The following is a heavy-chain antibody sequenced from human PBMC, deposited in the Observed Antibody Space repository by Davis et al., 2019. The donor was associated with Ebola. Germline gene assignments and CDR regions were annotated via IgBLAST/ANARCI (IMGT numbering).Heavy chain of an antibody. CDR2: IYYSGST. CDR3: ARQLSSGWVFNEGPLDY. D-gene: IGHD6-19*01. Sequence: MPSETLSLTCTVSGGSISSSSYYWGWIRQPPGKGLEWIGSIYYSGSTYYNPSLKSRVTISVDTSKNQFSLKLSSVTAADTAVYYCARQLSSGWVFNEGPLDYWGQGTLVTVSS. CDR1: GGSISSSSYY. V-gene: IGHV4-39*01. J-gene: IGHJ4*02.